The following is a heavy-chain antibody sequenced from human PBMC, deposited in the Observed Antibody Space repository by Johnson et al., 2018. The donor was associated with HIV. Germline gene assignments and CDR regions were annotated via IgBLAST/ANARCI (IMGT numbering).Heavy chain of an antibody. CDR1: GFTFSSYG. D-gene: IGHD3-10*01. V-gene: IGHV3-30*03. J-gene: IGHJ3*02. CDR2: ISYDGSNK. Sequence: QVQLVESGGGVVQPGRSLRLSCAASGFTFSSYGMHWVRQAPGKGLEWVAVISYDGSNKYYADSVKGRFTISRDNAKNTLYLQMNSLRAEDTAVYYCARDPLLHGSTFDMWGPGTMVTVSS. CDR3: ARDPLLHGSTFDM.